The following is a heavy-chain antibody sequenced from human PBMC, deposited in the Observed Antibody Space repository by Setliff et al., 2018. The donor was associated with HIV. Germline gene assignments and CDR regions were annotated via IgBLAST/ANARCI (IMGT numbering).Heavy chain of an antibody. J-gene: IGHJ4*01. CDR3: AKEPSSCSAPRPSLCGYFDS. Sequence: GGSLRLSCVASGLTFNRYWMSWVRQVPGKGLEWVSNTKFDGSESYYVDSVKGRFIASTDNAKNSLFLQMNSLRAEDTAVYYCAKEPSSCSAPRPSLCGYFDSWGQGTQVTVSS. V-gene: IGHV3-7*03. CDR1: GLTFNRYW. CDR2: TKFDGSES. D-gene: IGHD2-21*01.